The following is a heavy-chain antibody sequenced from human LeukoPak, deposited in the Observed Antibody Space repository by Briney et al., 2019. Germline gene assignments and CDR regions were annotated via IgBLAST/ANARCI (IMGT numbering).Heavy chain of an antibody. Sequence: GGSLRLSCAASGFTFSSYSMSWVRQAPGKGLEWVSAISGSGGSTYYADSVKGRFTISRDNSKNTLYLQMNSLRAEDTAVYYCAKDRGSWYNFDYWGQGTLVTVSS. D-gene: IGHD6-13*01. J-gene: IGHJ4*02. CDR1: GFTFSSYS. CDR2: ISGSGGST. V-gene: IGHV3-23*01. CDR3: AKDRGSWYNFDY.